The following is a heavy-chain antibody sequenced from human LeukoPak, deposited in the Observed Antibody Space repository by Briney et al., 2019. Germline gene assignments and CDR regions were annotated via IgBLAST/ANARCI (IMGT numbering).Heavy chain of an antibody. V-gene: IGHV4-34*01. D-gene: IGHD3-22*01. CDR3: ARGHAFTYYYDHYYMDV. Sequence: SETLSLTCAISGASFSGYSWTWIRQPPGKGLEWIGEFSHTGSPIYNPSLKSRVTISVDTSKNQFSLKLSSVTAADTAVYYCARGHAFTYYYDHYYMDVWGKGTTVTVSS. J-gene: IGHJ6*03. CDR2: FSHTGSP. CDR1: GASFSGYS.